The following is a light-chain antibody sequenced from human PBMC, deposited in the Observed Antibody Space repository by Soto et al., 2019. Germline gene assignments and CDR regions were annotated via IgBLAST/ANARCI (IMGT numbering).Light chain of an antibody. CDR3: QQYGSSPYT. Sequence: EIVLTQSPGTLSLSPGERATLSCRASQSVSNNYLAWYQQIPGQAPRLLIYGASSRATGIPDRFSGSGSETDFTLTISRLEPEDFAVYYCQQYGSSPYTFGRGTKLEIK. J-gene: IGKJ2*01. V-gene: IGKV3-20*01. CDR2: GAS. CDR1: QSVSNNY.